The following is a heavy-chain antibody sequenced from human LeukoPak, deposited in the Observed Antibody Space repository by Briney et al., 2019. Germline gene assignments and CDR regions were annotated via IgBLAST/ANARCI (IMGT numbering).Heavy chain of an antibody. CDR2: IYPGDSDT. D-gene: IGHD3-3*01. V-gene: IGHV5-51*01. Sequence: GESLEISWKGSGYNFTSYWIGWGRQVPGKGLEGTGIIYPGDSDTRYSPSCQGQVNISDDKSISTAYLQWSSLKASDTAMYYCARHTKYYDFWSGYYEAHWYFDLWGRGTLVTVSS. CDR3: ARHTKYYDFWSGYYEAHWYFDL. CDR1: GYNFTSYW. J-gene: IGHJ2*01.